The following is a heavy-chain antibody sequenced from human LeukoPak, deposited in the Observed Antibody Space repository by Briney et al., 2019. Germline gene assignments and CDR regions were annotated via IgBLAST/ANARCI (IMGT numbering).Heavy chain of an antibody. V-gene: IGHV1-2*02. J-gene: IGHJ4*02. CDR1: GYTFTGYS. Sequence: ASVKVSCKASGYTFTGYSMHWVRQAPGQGLEWMGWINPENGGTNYAQKFQGRVTMTRDTSISAAYMVLSRLRSDDTAVYYCVRDHYVSGNYVLDDYWGQGTLVTVSS. CDR3: VRDHYVSGNYVLDDY. D-gene: IGHD3-16*01. CDR2: INPENGGT.